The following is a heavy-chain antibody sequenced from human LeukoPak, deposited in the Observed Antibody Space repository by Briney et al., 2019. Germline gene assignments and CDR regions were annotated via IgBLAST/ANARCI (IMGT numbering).Heavy chain of an antibody. CDR3: ARVMATVYFDY. Sequence: SETLSLTCTVSGGSISSYYWSWIRQPPGKGLEWIGYIYYSGSTNYNPSLKSRVTISVDTSKNQSSLKLSSVTAADTAVYYCARVMATVYFDYWGQGTLVSVSS. V-gene: IGHV4-59*01. CDR1: GGSISSYY. J-gene: IGHJ4*02. D-gene: IGHD5-24*01. CDR2: IYYSGST.